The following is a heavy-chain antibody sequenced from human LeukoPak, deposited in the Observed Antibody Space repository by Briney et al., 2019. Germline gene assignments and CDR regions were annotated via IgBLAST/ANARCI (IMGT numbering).Heavy chain of an antibody. CDR1: GGSISSSSYY. Sequence: PSEILSLTCTVSGGSISSSSYYWGWIRQPPGKGLEWIGSIYYSGSTYYNPSLKSRVTISVDTSKNQFSLKLSSVTAADTAVYYCARQKGGTRNAFDIWGQGTMVTVSS. CDR2: IYYSGST. J-gene: IGHJ3*02. CDR3: ARQKGGTRNAFDI. D-gene: IGHD1-26*01. V-gene: IGHV4-39*01.